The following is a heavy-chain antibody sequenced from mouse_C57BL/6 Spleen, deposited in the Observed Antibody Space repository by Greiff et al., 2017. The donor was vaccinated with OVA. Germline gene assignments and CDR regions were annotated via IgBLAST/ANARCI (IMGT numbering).Heavy chain of an antibody. V-gene: IGHV1-55*01. CDR2: IYPGSGST. CDR1: GYTFTSYW. J-gene: IGHJ3*01. CDR3: ARSGGWLLQAY. Sequence: QVQLQQPGAELVKPGASVKMSCKASGYTFTSYWITWVKQRPGQGLAWIGDIYPGSGSTNYNEKFKSKATLTVDTSASTAYMQLSSLTSEDSAVYYCARSGGWLLQAYWGQGTLVTVSA. D-gene: IGHD2-3*01.